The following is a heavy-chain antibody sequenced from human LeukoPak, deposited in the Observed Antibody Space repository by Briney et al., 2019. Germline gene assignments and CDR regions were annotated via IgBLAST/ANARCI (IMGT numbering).Heavy chain of an antibody. Sequence: ASVKVSCKASGYTFTSYYMHWVRQAPGQGLEWMGIINPSGGSTSYAQKFQGRVTMTRDTSTSTVYIELSSLRSEDTAVYYCARDREGSTSSMRYYYYYMDVWGKGTTVTVSS. CDR3: ARDREGSTSSMRYYYYYMDV. CDR1: GYTFTSYY. J-gene: IGHJ6*03. V-gene: IGHV1-46*01. D-gene: IGHD2-2*01. CDR2: INPSGGST.